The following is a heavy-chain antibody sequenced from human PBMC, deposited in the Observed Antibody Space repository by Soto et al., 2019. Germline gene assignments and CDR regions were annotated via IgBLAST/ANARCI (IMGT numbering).Heavy chain of an antibody. CDR3: AKDRGSSTSCYAH. Sequence: GGSLRLSCAASGFTLSSYAMSWVRQAPGKGLEWVSAISGSGGSTYYADSVKGRFTISRDNSKNTLYLQMNSLRAEDTAVYYCAKDRGSSTSCYAHWGQGTLVTVSS. D-gene: IGHD2-2*01. CDR2: ISGSGGST. CDR1: GFTLSSYA. J-gene: IGHJ4*02. V-gene: IGHV3-23*01.